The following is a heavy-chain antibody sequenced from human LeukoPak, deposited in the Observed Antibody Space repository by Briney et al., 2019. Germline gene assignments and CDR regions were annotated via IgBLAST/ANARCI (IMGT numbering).Heavy chain of an antibody. J-gene: IGHJ4*02. Sequence: GGSLRLSCAASGFTFSSYGMHWVRQAPGKGLEWVALIWYDGSNEYNADSVKGRFTISRDNSKNTLYLQMNSLRAEDTAVYYCARARTFGGVIVIPYYFDYWGQGTLVTVPS. CDR1: GFTFSSYG. CDR3: ARARTFGGVIVIPYYFDY. CDR2: IWYDGSNE. D-gene: IGHD3-16*02. V-gene: IGHV3-33*01.